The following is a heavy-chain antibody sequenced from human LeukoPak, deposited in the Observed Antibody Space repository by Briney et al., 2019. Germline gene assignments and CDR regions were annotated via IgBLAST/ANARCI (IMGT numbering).Heavy chain of an antibody. CDR2: IYYSGST. V-gene: IGHV4-61*01. J-gene: IGHJ4*02. Sequence: SETLSLTCTVSGGSVSSGSYYWSWIRQPPGKGLEWIGYIYYSGSTNYNPSLKSRVTISVDTSKNQFSLKLSSVTAADTAVYYCARAPITMVRGVSYLDYWGQGTLVTVSS. CDR1: GGSVSSGSYY. D-gene: IGHD3-10*01. CDR3: ARAPITMVRGVSYLDY.